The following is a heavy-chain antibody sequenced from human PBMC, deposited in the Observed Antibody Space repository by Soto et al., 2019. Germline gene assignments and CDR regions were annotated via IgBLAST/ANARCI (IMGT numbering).Heavy chain of an antibody. CDR2: IYYSGST. Sequence: SETLSLTCTVSGGSISSGGYYWNWIRQHPGKGLEWIGYIYYSGSTNYNPSLKSRVTISVDTSKNQFSLKLSSVTAADTAVFYFARDPGSGSYYGWFDPWGQGTLVTVSS. J-gene: IGHJ5*02. CDR1: GGSISSGGYY. V-gene: IGHV4-61*08. CDR3: ARDPGSGSYYGWFDP. D-gene: IGHD3-10*01.